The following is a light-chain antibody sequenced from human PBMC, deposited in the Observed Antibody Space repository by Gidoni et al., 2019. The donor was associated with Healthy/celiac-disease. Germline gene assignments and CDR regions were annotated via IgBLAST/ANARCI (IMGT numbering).Light chain of an antibody. CDR3: QQYETYSPT. CDR2: DAS. Sequence: DIQMTQSPSTPSASVGDRVTITCRASQSISSWLAWYQQKPGKAPKLLIYDASSLQSGVPSRFSGSGSGTEFTLTISSLQPDDFATYYCQQYETYSPTFGQGTKVEIK. CDR1: QSISSW. J-gene: IGKJ1*01. V-gene: IGKV1-5*01.